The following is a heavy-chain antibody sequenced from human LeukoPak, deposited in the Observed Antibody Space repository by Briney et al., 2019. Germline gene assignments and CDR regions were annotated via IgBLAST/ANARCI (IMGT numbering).Heavy chain of an antibody. Sequence: GGSLRLSCAASGFIFSTYDMHWVRQAPGKGLEWVAVVSYDRSNKYYADSVKGRFTISRDNSKNTLYLQMNSLRAEDTAVYYCAARAGAKDYWGQGTLVTVSS. V-gene: IGHV3-30*03. CDR3: AARAGAKDY. D-gene: IGHD1-26*01. J-gene: IGHJ4*02. CDR2: VSYDRSNK. CDR1: GFIFSTYD.